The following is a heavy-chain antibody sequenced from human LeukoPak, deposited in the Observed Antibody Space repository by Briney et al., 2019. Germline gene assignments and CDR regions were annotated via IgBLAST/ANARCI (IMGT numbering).Heavy chain of an antibody. CDR3: AKVIRGGYGMDV. CDR1: GFTFSSFG. J-gene: IGHJ6*02. CDR2: ISDSSSLT. Sequence: GGSLRLSCAASGFTFSSFGMNWVRQAPGKGLGWVSYISDSSSLTYYADSVKGRFTISRDNAKNSLSLQLNSLRDEDTAVYFCAKVIRGGYGMDVWGQGTTVTVSS. V-gene: IGHV3-48*02. D-gene: IGHD3-10*01.